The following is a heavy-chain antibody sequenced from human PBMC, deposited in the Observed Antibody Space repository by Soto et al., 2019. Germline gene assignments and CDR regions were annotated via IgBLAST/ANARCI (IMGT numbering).Heavy chain of an antibody. V-gene: IGHV1-69*19. J-gene: IGHJ4*02. CDR1: GGIFSTYA. CDR3: ARDRNDYGSGNYYNRIDF. D-gene: IGHD3-10*01. CDR2: IIPLFGTP. Sequence: QVQLVQSGAEVKKPGSSVKVSGNASGGIFSTYAISWLRQAPGQVLEWMGGIIPLFGTPNYAQRFQGRGTITADESTSTAYLGLSSLRSEDTAVYYCARDRNDYGSGNYYNRIDFWGQGTLVTVSS.